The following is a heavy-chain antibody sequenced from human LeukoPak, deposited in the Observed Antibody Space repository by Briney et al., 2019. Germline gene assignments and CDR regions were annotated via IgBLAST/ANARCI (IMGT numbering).Heavy chain of an antibody. CDR2: IDWNGGST. Sequence: PGGSLRLSCAASGFTFDDYGMSWVRQAPGKGLEWVSGIDWNGGSTGYADSVKGRFTISRDNAKNSLYLQMNSLRAEDTALYHCARVRGFGPSYYYYMDVWGKGTTVTVSS. V-gene: IGHV3-20*01. CDR1: GFTFDDYG. CDR3: ARVRGFGPSYYYYMDV. J-gene: IGHJ6*03. D-gene: IGHD3-10*01.